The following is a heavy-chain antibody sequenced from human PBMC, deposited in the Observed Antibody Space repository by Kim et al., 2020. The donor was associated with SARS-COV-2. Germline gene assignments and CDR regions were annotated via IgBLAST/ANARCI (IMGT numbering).Heavy chain of an antibody. Sequence: SVKVSCKASGGTFSSYAISWVRQAPGQGLEWMGRIIPILGIANYAQKFQGRVTITADKSTSTAYMELSSLRSEDTAVYYCANTPNTLFYYYYYMDVWGKGTTVTVSS. CDR1: GGTFSSYA. D-gene: IGHD2-2*02. J-gene: IGHJ6*03. CDR2: IIPILGIA. V-gene: IGHV1-69*04. CDR3: ANTPNTLFYYYYYMDV.